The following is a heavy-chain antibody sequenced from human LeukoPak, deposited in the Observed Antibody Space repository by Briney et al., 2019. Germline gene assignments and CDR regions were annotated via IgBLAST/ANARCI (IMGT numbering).Heavy chain of an antibody. Sequence: SETLSLTCTVSGGSVRRGNYYWTWIRQPAGSGLEWIGRIYTSGTTDYNPSLRTRVTISVDASRNQFSLDLSSVTAADTAVYYCARWSGSVTARNYYYYMDVWGEGTTVTVSS. V-gene: IGHV4-61*02. CDR1: GGSVRRGNYY. CDR2: IYTSGTT. D-gene: IGHD6-6*01. J-gene: IGHJ6*03. CDR3: ARWSGSVTARNYYYYMDV.